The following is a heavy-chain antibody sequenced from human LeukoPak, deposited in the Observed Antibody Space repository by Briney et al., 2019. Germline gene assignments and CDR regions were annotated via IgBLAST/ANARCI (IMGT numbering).Heavy chain of an antibody. Sequence: GGSLRLSCAASGFTFSSYWMSWVRQAPGKGLEWVANIKQDGSEKYYVDSVKGRFTISRDNAKNSLYLQMNSLRAEDTAVYYCARGISSSWSRSNGPTIDYWGQGTLVTVSS. CDR2: IKQDGSEK. V-gene: IGHV3-7*01. D-gene: IGHD6-13*01. CDR3: ARGISSSWSRSNGPTIDY. CDR1: GFTFSSYW. J-gene: IGHJ4*02.